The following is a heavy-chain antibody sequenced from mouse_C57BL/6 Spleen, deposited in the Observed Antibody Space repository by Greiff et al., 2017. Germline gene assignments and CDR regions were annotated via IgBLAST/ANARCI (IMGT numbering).Heavy chain of an antibody. D-gene: IGHD1-1*01. CDR2: IHPNSGST. Sequence: QVHVKQPGAELVKPGASVKLSCKASGYTFTSYWMHWVKQRPGQGLEWIGMIHPNSGSTNYNEKFKSKATLTVDKSSSTAYMQLSSLTSEDSAVYYCATYYYGSRDYYAMDYWGQGTSVTVSS. CDR1: GYTFTSYW. V-gene: IGHV1-64*01. CDR3: ATYYYGSRDYYAMDY. J-gene: IGHJ4*01.